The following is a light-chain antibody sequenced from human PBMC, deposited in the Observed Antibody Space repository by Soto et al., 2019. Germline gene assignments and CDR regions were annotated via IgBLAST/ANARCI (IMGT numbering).Light chain of an antibody. CDR2: EVS. V-gene: IGLV2-14*01. J-gene: IGLJ1*01. CDR1: SSDVGAYND. CDR3: TSYVSRYTPYV. Sequence: QSVLTHPACLSGSPGQSITITRTGTSSDVGAYNDVSGYQHHPGKAPNLLIYEVSNRPSGVSNRFSGSNSVNTASLTISGLQAEDEADYYCTSYVSRYTPYVFGTGTKVTVL.